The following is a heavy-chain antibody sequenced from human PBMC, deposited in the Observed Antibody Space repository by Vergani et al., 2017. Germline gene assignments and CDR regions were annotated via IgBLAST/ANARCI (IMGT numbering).Heavy chain of an antibody. V-gene: IGHV1-46*03. CDR3: ARGDCGILTGYRY. D-gene: IGHD3-9*01. CDR1: GYTFSNYY. J-gene: IGHJ4*02. CDR2: INPSGGHT. Sequence: QVQVMQSGAEVKKSGASVKVSCKTSGYTFSNYYMHWVRQAPGQGLEWMGIINPSGGHTNYAQKFQGRVTMTRDTSTSTVYMELSSLRSEDTAIYYCARGDCGILTGYRYWGQGTLVTVSA.